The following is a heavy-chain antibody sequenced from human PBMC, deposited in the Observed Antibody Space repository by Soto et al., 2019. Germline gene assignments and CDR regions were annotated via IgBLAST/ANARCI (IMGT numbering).Heavy chain of an antibody. CDR3: VKYDRNNRKPYSPEGFHI. CDR1: GDSISSSNSH. CDR2: IFYSGSI. Sequence: QLQLEESGPGLVKPSETLSLTCTVSGDSISSSNSHWGWTRQPPGKGLEYIGSVYYGGAIFYSGSIDYTPSLNSRVTISVATTKNPFSLRLSSVTAPDTGVYDFVKYDRNNRKPYSPEGFHIWGQGTMVTVSS. V-gene: IGHV4-39*01. J-gene: IGHJ3*02. D-gene: IGHD1-20*01.